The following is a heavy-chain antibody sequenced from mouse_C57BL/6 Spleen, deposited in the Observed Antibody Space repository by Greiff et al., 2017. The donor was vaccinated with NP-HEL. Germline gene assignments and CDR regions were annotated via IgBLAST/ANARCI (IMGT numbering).Heavy chain of an antibody. J-gene: IGHJ2*01. CDR1: GYAFSSSW. CDR3: AREYDGYYVDY. Sequence: VQLQQSGPELVKPGASVKISCKASGYAFSSSWMNWVKQRPGKGLEWIGRIYPGDGDTNYNGKFKGKATLTADKSSSTAYMQLSSLTSEDSAVYFCAREYDGYYVDYWGQGTTLTVSS. CDR2: IYPGDGDT. D-gene: IGHD2-3*01. V-gene: IGHV1-82*01.